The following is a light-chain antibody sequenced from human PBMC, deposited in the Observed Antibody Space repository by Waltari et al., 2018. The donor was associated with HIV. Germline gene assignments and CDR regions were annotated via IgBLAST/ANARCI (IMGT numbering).Light chain of an antibody. CDR3: SSYTTSNTVV. V-gene: IGLV2-14*03. CDR2: DVP. J-gene: IGLJ2*01. CDR1: SSDISTYDF. Sequence: QSALTQPASVSGSPGQSITISCSGTSSDISTYDFVSWYQKHPAKAPKLLIYDVPARPSGVSRRFSGSKSGSTASLTISSIQVDDEADYYCSSYTTSNTVVFGPGTKLSVL.